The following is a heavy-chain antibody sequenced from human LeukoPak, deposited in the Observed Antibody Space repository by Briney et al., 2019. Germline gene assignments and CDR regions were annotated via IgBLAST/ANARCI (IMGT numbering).Heavy chain of an antibody. D-gene: IGHD1-26*01. Sequence: SGPTLVNPTQTLTLTCTFSGFSLSTSGMCVSWIRQPPGKALEWLARIDWDDDKYYSTSLKTRITISKDTSKNQVVLTMTNMDPVDTATYYCARILVGATQPDYWGQGTLVTVSS. J-gene: IGHJ4*02. V-gene: IGHV2-70*11. CDR2: IDWDDDK. CDR3: ARILVGATQPDY. CDR1: GFSLSTSGMC.